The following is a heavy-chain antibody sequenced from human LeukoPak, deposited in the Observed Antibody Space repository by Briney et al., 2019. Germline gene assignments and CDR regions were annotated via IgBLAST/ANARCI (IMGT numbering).Heavy chain of an antibody. J-gene: IGHJ6*02. V-gene: IGHV4-34*01. CDR1: GGSFSGYY. D-gene: IGHD2-2*01. CDR3: ARGLGYCSSTSCLSYYYYYGMDV. CDR2: INHSGST. Sequence: KPSETLSLTCAVYGGSFSGYYWSWIRQPPGKGLEWIGEINHSGSTNYNPSLKSRVTISVDTSKNQFSLKLSSVTAADTAVYYCARGLGYCSSTSCLSYYYYYGMDVWGQGTTVTVSS.